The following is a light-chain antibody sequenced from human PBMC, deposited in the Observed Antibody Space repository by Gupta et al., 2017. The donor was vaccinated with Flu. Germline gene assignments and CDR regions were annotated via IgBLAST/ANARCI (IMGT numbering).Light chain of an antibody. CDR1: QTVSTY. CDR3: QQYDGSPALT. CDR2: DVS. J-gene: IGKJ4*01. Sequence: DIVLTQSPGRLSLSPGERATLSCRASQTVSTYLAWYQQKPGQAPRLLIYDVSSRATSIPDRFSGSGSGTDFTLTISRLEPEDCAVYFCQQYDGSPALTFGGGTEVEIK. V-gene: IGKV3-20*01.